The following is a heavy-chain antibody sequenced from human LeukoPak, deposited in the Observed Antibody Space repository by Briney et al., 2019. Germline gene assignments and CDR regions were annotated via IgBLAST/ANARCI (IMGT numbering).Heavy chain of an antibody. CDR2: ISAYNGNT. CDR1: GYTFTSYG. J-gene: IGHJ4*02. CDR3: AGDRDYYDSSGYWGDY. D-gene: IGHD3-22*01. Sequence: ASVKVSRKASGYTFTSYGISWVRQAPGQGLEWMGCISAYNGNTNYAQKLQGRVTMTTDTSTSTAYMELRSLRSDDTAVYYCAGDRDYYDSSGYWGDYWGQGTLVTVSS. V-gene: IGHV1-18*01.